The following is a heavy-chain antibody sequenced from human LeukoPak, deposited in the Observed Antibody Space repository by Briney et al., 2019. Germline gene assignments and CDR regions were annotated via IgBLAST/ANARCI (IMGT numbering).Heavy chain of an antibody. J-gene: IGHJ4*02. D-gene: IGHD6-13*01. V-gene: IGHV1-46*01. Sequence: ASVKVSCKPSGYTFTSYYMHWVRQAPGQGLEWMGIINPSGGSTSYAQKFQGRVTMTRDTSTSTVYMELSSLRSEDTAVYYCARDSGDDSSSWYEVYYWGQGTLVTVSS. CDR2: INPSGGST. CDR1: GYTFTSYY. CDR3: ARDSGDDSSSWYEVYY.